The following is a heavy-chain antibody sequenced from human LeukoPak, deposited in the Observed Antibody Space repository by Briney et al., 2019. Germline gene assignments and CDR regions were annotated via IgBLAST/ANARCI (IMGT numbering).Heavy chain of an antibody. CDR1: GFTFSAYA. CDR3: AKGRYCSAGGCYGWHAFDI. J-gene: IGHJ3*02. CDR2: ISGSGGDT. V-gene: IGHV3-23*01. Sequence: PGGSLRLSCAASGFTFSAYAMGWVRQAPGKGLEWVSAISGSGGDTYYAEFVKGRFTISRDNSKNTLYLQMNSLRAEDTAVHYCAKGRYCSAGGCYGWHAFDIWGQGTMVTVSS. D-gene: IGHD2-15*01.